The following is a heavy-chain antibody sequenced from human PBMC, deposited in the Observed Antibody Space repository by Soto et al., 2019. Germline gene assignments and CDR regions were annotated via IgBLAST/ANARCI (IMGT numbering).Heavy chain of an antibody. J-gene: IGHJ6*02. CDR2: INAGNGNT. D-gene: IGHD3-9*01. CDR1: VYTYTSCA. CDR3: AAGLRLYYDILTGYLYGMDV. Sequence: ASVKVTCEACVYTYTSCAMHWVRQAPGQRLEWMGWINAGNGNTKYSQKFQGRVTITRDMSTSTAYMELSSLRSEDTAVYYCAAGLRLYYDILTGYLYGMDVWGQGTTVTVSS. V-gene: IGHV1-3*01.